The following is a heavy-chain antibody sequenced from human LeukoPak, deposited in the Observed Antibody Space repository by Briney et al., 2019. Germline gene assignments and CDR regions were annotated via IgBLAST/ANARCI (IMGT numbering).Heavy chain of an antibody. Sequence: GGALRLSCAASGFTFTTYSMNWVRQAPGKGREGVSYISPSSSTIYYPDSVKGRFTISIHNPKSELYLQMNSLRVDDTAVYYCARGGDFYWGQGTLVTVSS. CDR3: ARGGDFY. CDR2: ISPSSSTI. D-gene: IGHD3-3*01. CDR1: GFTFTTYS. V-gene: IGHV3-48*01. J-gene: IGHJ4*02.